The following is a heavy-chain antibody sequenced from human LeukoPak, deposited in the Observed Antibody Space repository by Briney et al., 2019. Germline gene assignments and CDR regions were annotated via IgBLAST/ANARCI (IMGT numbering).Heavy chain of an antibody. CDR3: ARDQFRDYFRGADY. Sequence: GGSLRLSCAASGFTFSSYSMNWVRRAPGRGLEWVSAIRGDGATMFYADSVKGRVTVSRDNSENTLYLQMNSLRVDDTAIYYCARDQFRDYFRGADYWGQGTLVTVSS. CDR1: GFTFSSYS. V-gene: IGHV3-23*01. CDR2: IRGDGATM. J-gene: IGHJ4*02. D-gene: IGHD3-16*01.